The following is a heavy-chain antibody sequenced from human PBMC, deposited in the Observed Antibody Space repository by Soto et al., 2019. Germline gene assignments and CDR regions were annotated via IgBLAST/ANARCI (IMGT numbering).Heavy chain of an antibody. CDR3: ATSTLTDAFDI. CDR2: IRDDGSAT. D-gene: IGHD2-15*01. CDR1: RFSFSDYG. Sequence: QVQLVESGGGVVQPGGSRRLSCEASRFSFSDYGMHWVRHAPGKGLDLVALIRDDGSATYYSDSVKGRFAISRDNSKKTLYLQMNGLRAVDTAVYYCATSTLTDAFDIWGQGTMFSVSS. V-gene: IGHV3-30*02. J-gene: IGHJ3*02.